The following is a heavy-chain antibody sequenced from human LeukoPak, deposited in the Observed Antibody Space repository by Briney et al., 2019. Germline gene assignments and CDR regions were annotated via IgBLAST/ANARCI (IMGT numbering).Heavy chain of an antibody. CDR2: IIPMFGSA. J-gene: IGHJ5*02. CDR3: ARGEYYGSETYWHTKWFDP. Sequence: SVKVSCKASGGTFSNYVISWVRQAPGQGLEWMGGIIPMFGSATYSEKFQGRVTITTDESTSTGYMEMSRLTSEDTAVYYCARGEYYGSETYWHTKWFDPWGQGTPVTVSS. CDR1: GGTFSNYV. D-gene: IGHD3-10*01. V-gene: IGHV1-69*05.